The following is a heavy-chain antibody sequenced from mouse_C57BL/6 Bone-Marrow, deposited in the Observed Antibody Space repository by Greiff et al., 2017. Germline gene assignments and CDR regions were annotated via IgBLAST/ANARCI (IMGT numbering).Heavy chain of an antibody. CDR2: ILPGSGST. CDR3: ARKDYGYDAGFAY. V-gene: IGHV1-9*01. CDR1: GYTFTGYW. D-gene: IGHD2-2*01. Sequence: VKLQESGAELMKPGASVKLSCKATGYTFTGYWIEWVKQRPGHGLEWIGEILPGSGSTNYNEKFKGKATFTADKSSNTAYMQLSSLTTEDSAIYYCARKDYGYDAGFAYWGQGTLVTVSA. J-gene: IGHJ3*01.